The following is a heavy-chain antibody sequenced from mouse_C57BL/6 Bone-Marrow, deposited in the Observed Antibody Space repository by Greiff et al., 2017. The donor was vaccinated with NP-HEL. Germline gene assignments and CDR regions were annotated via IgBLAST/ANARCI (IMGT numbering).Heavy chain of an antibody. V-gene: IGHV6-3*01. J-gene: IGHJ1*03. D-gene: IGHD1-1*01. CDR2: IRLKSDNYAT. CDR3: IYYGSSYWYFDV. Sequence: DVHLVESGGGLVQPGGSMKLSCVASGFTFSNYWMNWVRQSPEKGLEWVAQIRLKSDNYATHYAESVKGRFTISRDDSKSSVYLQMNNLRAEDTGIYYCIYYGSSYWYFDVWGTGTTVTVSS. CDR1: GFTFSNYW.